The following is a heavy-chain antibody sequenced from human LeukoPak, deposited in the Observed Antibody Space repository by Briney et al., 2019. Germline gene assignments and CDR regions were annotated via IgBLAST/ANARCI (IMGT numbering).Heavy chain of an antibody. CDR1: GYTFTGYY. D-gene: IGHD7-27*01. J-gene: IGHJ4*02. V-gene: IGHV1-2*02. CDR2: ISPKSGAT. Sequence: ASVKVSCKASGYTFTGYYLHWVRQAPGQGLERMGWISPKSGATNYAQKFQGRVTMTRDTSISTAYMELTSLRSDDTAVYYCARDVLGSGRQFDYWGQGTLVIVSS. CDR3: ARDVLGSGRQFDY.